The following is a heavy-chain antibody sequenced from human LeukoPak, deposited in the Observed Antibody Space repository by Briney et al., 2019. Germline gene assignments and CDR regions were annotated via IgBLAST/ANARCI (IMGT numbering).Heavy chain of an antibody. J-gene: IGHJ4*02. CDR1: GGSISSGNYF. Sequence: PSETLSLTCTVSGGSISSGNYFWTWIRQYPGKGLEWIGYIYYSGNTYYNPSLKSRVTISVDTSKNQFSLKLYSVTAADTAVYYCARLYYDSSGHINLYYFDYWGQGTLVTVSS. D-gene: IGHD3-22*01. CDR3: ARLYYDSSGHINLYYFDY. CDR2: IYYSGNT. V-gene: IGHV4-31*03.